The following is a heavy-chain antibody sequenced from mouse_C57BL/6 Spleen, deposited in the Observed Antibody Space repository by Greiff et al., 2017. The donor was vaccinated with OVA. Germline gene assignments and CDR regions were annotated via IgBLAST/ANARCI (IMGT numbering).Heavy chain of an antibody. Sequence: VQLQQSGAELVKPGASVKISCKASGYAFSSSWMNWVKPRPGKGLEWIGQIYPGDGDTNYNGKFKGKATLTADKSSSTAYMQLSSLTSEDSAVYFCARSYYSNSKGYYFDYWGQGTTLTVSS. CDR2: IYPGDGDT. J-gene: IGHJ2*01. CDR1: GYAFSSSW. V-gene: IGHV1-80*01. D-gene: IGHD2-5*01. CDR3: ARSYYSNSKGYYFDY.